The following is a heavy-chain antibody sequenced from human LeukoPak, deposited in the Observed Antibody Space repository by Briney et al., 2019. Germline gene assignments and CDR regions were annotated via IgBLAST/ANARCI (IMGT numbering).Heavy chain of an antibody. D-gene: IGHD3-10*01. Sequence: GGSLRLSCAASGFTFSSYNLNWVRQAPGEGLEWVSSISSSSSYIYYADSLKGRFTISRDNAKNSLYLQMNSLRAEDTAVYYCAKTFANYYGSGNGMDVWGQGTTVTVSS. CDR2: ISSSSSYI. J-gene: IGHJ6*02. CDR3: AKTFANYYGSGNGMDV. CDR1: GFTFSSYN. V-gene: IGHV3-21*04.